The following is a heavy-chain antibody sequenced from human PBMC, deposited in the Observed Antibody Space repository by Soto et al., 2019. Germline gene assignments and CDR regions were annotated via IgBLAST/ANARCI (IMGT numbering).Heavy chain of an antibody. CDR2: IRSRANNFAT. CDR3: ARGQGAALGDYYYHGIDF. CDR1: GFIFSGSA. J-gene: IGHJ6*02. Sequence: EVPLVESGGGLVPPGGSLKLSCAASGFIFSGSAIHWVRQAYGKGLEWVGRIRSRANNFATSSAASVKGRFTFSRDDSKNTADLQMNTLKPDDTSVYYGARGQGAALGDYYYHGIDFCGQGTTVTVSS. V-gene: IGHV3-73*02. D-gene: IGHD2-15*01.